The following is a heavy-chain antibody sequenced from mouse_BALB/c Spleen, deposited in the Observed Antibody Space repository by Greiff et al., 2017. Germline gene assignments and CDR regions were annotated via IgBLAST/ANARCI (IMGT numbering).Heavy chain of an antibody. D-gene: IGHD1-1*01. CDR3: ARSTVVEAMDY. CDR2: INPGSGGT. Sequence: QVHVKQSGAELVRPGTSVKVSCKASGYAFTNYLIEWVKQRPGQGLEWIGVINPGSGGTNYNEKFKGKATLTADKSSSTAYMQLSSLTSDDSAVYFCARSTVVEAMDYWGQGTSVTVSS. J-gene: IGHJ4*01. V-gene: IGHV1-54*01. CDR1: GYAFTNYL.